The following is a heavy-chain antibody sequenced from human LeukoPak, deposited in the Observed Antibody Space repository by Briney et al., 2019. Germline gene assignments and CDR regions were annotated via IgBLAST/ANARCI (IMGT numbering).Heavy chain of an antibody. J-gene: IGHJ4*02. CDR1: GFTFGSSW. CDR2: MNADGSII. CDR3: ARAGNHYFEY. Sequence: GGSLRLSCAASGFTFGSSWMHWVRQAPGKGPVWVSRMNADGSIINHADSVKGRFTVSRDNAKNTLYLQISSLTAEDTAVYYCARAGNHYFEYWGQGTLVTVSS. V-gene: IGHV3-74*01.